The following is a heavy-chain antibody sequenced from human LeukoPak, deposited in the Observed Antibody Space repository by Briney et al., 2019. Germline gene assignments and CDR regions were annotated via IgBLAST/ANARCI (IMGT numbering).Heavy chain of an antibody. V-gene: IGHV3-73*01. Sequence: GGSLRLSCAASGFSFSGSAMHWIRQAPGKGLEWVGRMRSKANNYATGYSASVYGRFTISRDDSKNTRYLEINGLKTEDTAVYYCTSQAGYSSSWETWGQGTLVTVSS. D-gene: IGHD6-13*01. CDR2: MRSKANNYAT. CDR3: TSQAGYSSSWET. CDR1: GFSFSGSA. J-gene: IGHJ5*02.